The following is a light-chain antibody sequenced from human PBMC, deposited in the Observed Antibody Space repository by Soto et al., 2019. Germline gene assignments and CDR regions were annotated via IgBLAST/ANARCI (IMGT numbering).Light chain of an antibody. J-gene: IGKJ1*01. Sequence: DGQMTQSPSTLSASVGDRVTITCRASQSIGAWLAWYQQKPGKAPKLLIYKASSLESGVPSRFSGSGSGTEFTLTISSLQPEDFATYYCQQYNSYSWAFGPGTKVEIK. CDR2: KAS. CDR1: QSIGAW. V-gene: IGKV1-5*03. CDR3: QQYNSYSWA.